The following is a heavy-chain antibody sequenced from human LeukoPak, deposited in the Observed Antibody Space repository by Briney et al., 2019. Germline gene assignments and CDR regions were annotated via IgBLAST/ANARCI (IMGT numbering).Heavy chain of an antibody. CDR3: AKEPRGYSYGLFDY. V-gene: IGHV3-23*01. D-gene: IGHD5-18*01. Sequence: GGSLRLSCAASGFTFSDYYMSWIRQAPGKGLEWVSAISNNGGGTYYADSAKGRFTISRDNSKNRLYLQMNSLRAEDTAVYYCAKEPRGYSYGLFDYWGQGTLVTVSS. CDR1: GFTFSDYY. CDR2: ISNNGGGT. J-gene: IGHJ4*02.